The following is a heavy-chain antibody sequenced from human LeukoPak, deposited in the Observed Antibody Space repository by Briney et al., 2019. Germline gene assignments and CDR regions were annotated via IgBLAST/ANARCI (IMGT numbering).Heavy chain of an antibody. D-gene: IGHD1-1*01. V-gene: IGHV3-15*01. CDR2: IKSKTTGGTT. CDR1: GLTFSTAS. CDR3: ATSGQHWDGFDF. J-gene: IGHJ4*02. Sequence: PGGSLRLSCAASGLTFSTASMSWVRQAPGKGLEWVGRIKSKTTGGTTGYAAPVKGRFTISRDDSKNTVYLQMNSLKTEDTAVYSCATSGQHWDGFDFWGQGTLVTVSS.